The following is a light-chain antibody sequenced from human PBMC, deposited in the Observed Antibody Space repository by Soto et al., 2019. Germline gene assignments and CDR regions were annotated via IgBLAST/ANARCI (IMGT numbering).Light chain of an antibody. Sequence: MEMTQSQSSLSASVGDTVTITCRASQGISNYLAWYPQKPGKVPKLLIDAASTLQSGVPSRLSGSGSGTDFTRNRSSLQPEDVATYYCRKYNSAPLNFGGGTKVEIK. CDR2: AAS. J-gene: IGKJ4*01. V-gene: IGKV1-27*01. CDR1: QGISNY. CDR3: RKYNSAPLN.